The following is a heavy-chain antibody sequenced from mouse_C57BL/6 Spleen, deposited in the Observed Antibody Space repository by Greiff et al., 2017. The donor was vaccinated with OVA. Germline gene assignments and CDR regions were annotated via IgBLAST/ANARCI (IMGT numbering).Heavy chain of an antibody. D-gene: IGHD2-5*01. CDR1: GFTFTDYY. CDR3: ARFYSNLYAMDY. J-gene: IGHJ4*01. V-gene: IGHV7-3*01. CDR2: IRNKANGYTT. Sequence: EVQRVESGGGLVQPGGSLSLSCAASGFTFTDYYMSWVRQPPGKALEWLGFIRNKANGYTTEYSASVKGRFTISRDNSQSILYLQMNALRAEDSATCYSARFYSNLYAMDYWGQGTSVTVSS.